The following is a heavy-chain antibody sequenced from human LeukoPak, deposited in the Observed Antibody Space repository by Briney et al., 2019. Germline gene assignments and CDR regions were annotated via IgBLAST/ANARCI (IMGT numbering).Heavy chain of an antibody. CDR1: GFTFSTYW. J-gene: IGHJ4*02. Sequence: GGSLRLSCAASGFTFSTYWMHWVRQAPGKGLLWVSRINGDGTSTKYADSVKGRFTISRDNARHTLYLQMNSLRAEDTAVYYCARVLGNYNSFDYWGQGTLLTVSS. CDR2: INGDGTST. D-gene: IGHD1-1*01. CDR3: ARVLGNYNSFDY. V-gene: IGHV3-74*03.